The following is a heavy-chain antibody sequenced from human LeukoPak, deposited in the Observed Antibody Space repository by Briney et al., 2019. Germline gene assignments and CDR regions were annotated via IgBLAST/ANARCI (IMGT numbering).Heavy chain of an antibody. D-gene: IGHD2-2*01. CDR1: GVFISSGSYY. V-gene: IGHV4-61*02. Sequence: PSEALSLTCSVSGVFISSGSYYWSWVRRPAGKGLEGIGCIYTCGSTNSNPSLKGRVTISVDTSKNQCSLKLSSVTATDTAAYYCARNWRYPSSTSCPNWFAPWGQGTLVTVSS. CDR3: ARNWRYPSSTSCPNWFAP. CDR2: IYTCGST. J-gene: IGHJ5*02.